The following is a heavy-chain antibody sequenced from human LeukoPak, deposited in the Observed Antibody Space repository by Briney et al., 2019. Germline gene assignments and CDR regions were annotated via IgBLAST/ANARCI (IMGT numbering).Heavy chain of an antibody. J-gene: IGHJ4*02. CDR3: VRGASFDF. CDR1: GFSYVSYW. V-gene: IGHV3-74*01. Sequence: PGGSLRLSCAASGFSYVSYWMHWVRRAPGKGLVWVSRIQSDGSSTDYADSVRGRFTISRDNAKNMLLLQMNSLRAEDTAIYYCVRGASFDFWGQGTLVTVSS. CDR2: IQSDGSST.